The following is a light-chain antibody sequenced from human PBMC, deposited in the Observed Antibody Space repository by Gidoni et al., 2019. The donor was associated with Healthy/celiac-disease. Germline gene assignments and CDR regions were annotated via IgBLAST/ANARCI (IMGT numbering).Light chain of an antibody. V-gene: IGKV2-28*01. CDR3: MQALQTPDT. Sequence: DIVMTQSPLSLPVTPGEPASISCRSSQSLLHSNGYNYLDWYLQKPGQSPQLLIYLGSNRASWVPDRFSGSGSGTDFTLKISRVEAEDVWVYYCMQALQTPDTFGQGTKLEIK. J-gene: IGKJ2*01. CDR2: LGS. CDR1: QSLLHSNGYNY.